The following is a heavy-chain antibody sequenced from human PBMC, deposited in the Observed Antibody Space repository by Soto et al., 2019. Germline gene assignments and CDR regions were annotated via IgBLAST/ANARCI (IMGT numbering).Heavy chain of an antibody. D-gene: IGHD6-13*01. J-gene: IGHJ5*02. CDR3: ARDSVVAAASEGFDP. CDR2: INPSGGST. V-gene: IGHV1-46*01. Sequence: ASVKVSCKASGYAFTSYYMHWVRQAPGQGLEWMGIINPSGGSTSYAQKFQGRVTMTRDTSTSTVYMELSSLRSEDTAVYYCARDSVVAAASEGFDPWGQGTLVTAPQ. CDR1: GYAFTSYY.